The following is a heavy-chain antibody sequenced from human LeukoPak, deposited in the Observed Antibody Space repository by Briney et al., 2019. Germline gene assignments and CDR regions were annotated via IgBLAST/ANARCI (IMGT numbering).Heavy chain of an antibody. Sequence: SETLSLTCTVSGGSISSYHWSWIRQPAGKGLEWIRRFHITGSTNYNPSLKSRVTMSIDTSKNQFSLKLSSVTAADTAVYYCARDGLYSYGYSYFDYWGQGTLVTVFS. CDR3: ARDGLYSYGYSYFDY. CDR2: FHITGST. J-gene: IGHJ4*02. CDR1: GGSISSYH. D-gene: IGHD5-18*01. V-gene: IGHV4-4*07.